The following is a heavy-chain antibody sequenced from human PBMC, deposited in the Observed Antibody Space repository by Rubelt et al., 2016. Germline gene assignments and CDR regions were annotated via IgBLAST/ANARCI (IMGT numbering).Heavy chain of an antibody. V-gene: IGHV3-11*01. CDR3: AKVDGDYVFDY. Sequence: SYISSSGSTIYYADSVKGRFTISRDNAKNSLYLQMNSLRTEDTALYYCAKVDGDYVFDYWGQGTLVTVSS. CDR2: ISSSGSTI. D-gene: IGHD3-16*01. J-gene: IGHJ4*02.